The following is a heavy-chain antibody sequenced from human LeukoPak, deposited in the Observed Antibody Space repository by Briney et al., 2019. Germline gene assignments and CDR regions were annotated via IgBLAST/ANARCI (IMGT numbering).Heavy chain of an antibody. CDR1: GFTFSSYA. CDR2: ISSSSSYI. D-gene: IGHD3-22*01. CDR3: ARDLDSSGYNVNDY. J-gene: IGHJ4*02. Sequence: PGGSLRLSCAASGFTFSSYAMSWVRQAPGKGLEWVSSISSSSSYIYYADSVKGRFTISRDNAKNSLYLQMNSLRAEDTAVYYCARDLDSSGYNVNDYWGQGTLVTVSS. V-gene: IGHV3-21*01.